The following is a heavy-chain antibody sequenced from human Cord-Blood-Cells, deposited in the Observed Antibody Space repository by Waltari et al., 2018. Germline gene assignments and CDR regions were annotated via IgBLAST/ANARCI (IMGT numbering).Heavy chain of an antibody. J-gene: IGHJ3*02. CDR2: IYYSGST. Sequence: QVQLQESGPGLVKPSATLSLTCPVSGGSLSSPSWRWIRQPPGKGLEWIGYIYYSGSTNYNPSLKSRVTISVDTSKNQFSLKLSSVTAVDTAVYYCARVSAATEPDAFDIWGQGTMVTVSS. CDR3: ARVSAATEPDAFDI. V-gene: IGHV4-59*11. CDR1: GGSLSSPS. D-gene: IGHD6-13*01.